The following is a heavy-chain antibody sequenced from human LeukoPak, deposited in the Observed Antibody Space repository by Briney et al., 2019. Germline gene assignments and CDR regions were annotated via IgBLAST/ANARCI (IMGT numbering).Heavy chain of an antibody. CDR1: GGSISSYY. CDR3: ARGILYGSGSYFDY. V-gene: IGHV4-4*07. D-gene: IGHD3-10*01. CDR2: IYTCGST. Sequence: SETLSLTCTVSGGSISSYYWSWIRQPAGKGLEWIGRIYTCGSTNYNPSLKSRVTMSVDTSKNQFSLKLSSVTAADTAVYYCARGILYGSGSYFDYWGQGTLVTVSS. J-gene: IGHJ4*02.